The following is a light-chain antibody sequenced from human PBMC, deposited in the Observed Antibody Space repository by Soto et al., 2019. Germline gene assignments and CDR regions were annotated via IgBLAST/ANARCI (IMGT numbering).Light chain of an antibody. V-gene: IGKV3-20*01. CDR2: AAS. J-gene: IGKJ1*01. CDR3: QQYGTSPRT. Sequence: EIVLTQSPGTLSLSPGEGATLSCRASQTISNNYLAWYQHKPGQAPRLRIYAASTRATGIPDRFSGSGSGADFTLTVNRLEPEDFAVYYCQQYGTSPRTFGQGTKVEI. CDR1: QTISNNY.